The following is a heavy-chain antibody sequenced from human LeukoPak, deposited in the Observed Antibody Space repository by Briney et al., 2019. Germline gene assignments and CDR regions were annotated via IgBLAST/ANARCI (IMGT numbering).Heavy chain of an antibody. CDR2: IYSSGST. Sequence: PSQTLSLTCTVSGGSISSGNYYWSWIRQPAGKGLEWIGRIYSSGSTNYNPSLKSRVTISVDTSKNQFSLKLSSVTAADTAVYYCARTPPAMLYFDYWGQGTLVTVSS. J-gene: IGHJ4*02. V-gene: IGHV4-61*02. CDR3: ARTPPAMLYFDY. CDR1: GGSISSGNYY. D-gene: IGHD2-2*01.